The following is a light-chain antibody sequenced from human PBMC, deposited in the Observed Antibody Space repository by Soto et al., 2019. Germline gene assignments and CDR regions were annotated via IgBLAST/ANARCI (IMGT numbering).Light chain of an antibody. V-gene: IGKV3-15*01. CDR1: QSVSGN. CDR3: QQYNYWPLYT. J-gene: IGKJ2*01. Sequence: EIVMTQSPATLSVSPGERATLSCRASQSVSGNLAWYQQKPGQAPRLLIYDASTRATGIPARFSGSGSGTEFALTISSLQSEDFAVYYCQQYNYWPLYTFGQGTRLEIK. CDR2: DAS.